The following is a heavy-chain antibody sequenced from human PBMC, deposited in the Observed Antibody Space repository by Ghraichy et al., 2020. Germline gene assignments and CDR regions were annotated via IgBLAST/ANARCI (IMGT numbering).Heavy chain of an antibody. CDR3: TRHLSTVTLNWFDP. Sequence: GESLNISCAASGFTFSSYWMHWVRQAPGKGLVWVSRIDNDGSTTAYADSVKGRFTVSRDNAKNTLYLQMNSLRAEDTAVYYCTRHLSTVTLNWFDPWGQGTLVTVSS. D-gene: IGHD4-17*01. CDR1: GFTFSSYW. J-gene: IGHJ5*02. CDR2: IDNDGSTT. V-gene: IGHV3-74*01.